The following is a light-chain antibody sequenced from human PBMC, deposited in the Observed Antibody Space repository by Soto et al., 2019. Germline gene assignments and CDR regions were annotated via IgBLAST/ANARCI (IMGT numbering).Light chain of an antibody. CDR3: QKYNSAPFT. J-gene: IGKJ3*01. CDR1: QSSSTY. V-gene: IGKV1-27*01. CDR2: AAS. Sequence: DIEMTQSPSSLSASVGDRVTITCRASQSSSTYLAWYQQKPGKVPKLLIYAASNLQSGVPSRFSGSGSGTDFNLTISTLQPEDVATYYGQKYNSAPFTFGPGTKVDIK.